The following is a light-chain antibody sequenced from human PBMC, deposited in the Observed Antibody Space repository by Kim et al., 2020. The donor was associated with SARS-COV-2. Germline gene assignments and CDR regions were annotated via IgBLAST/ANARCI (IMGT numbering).Light chain of an antibody. V-gene: IGKV1-33*01. CDR3: QHYGEIPIT. CDR2: DAS. Sequence: DIEMTQSPSSLSASVGDRVTITCQASQDVSIYLNWYRQKPGKAPELLIYDASNLETGVPSRFSGGGSGTDFYFTISSLQPEDIATYYCQHYGEIPITFGQGTRLEIK. CDR1: QDVSIY. J-gene: IGKJ5*01.